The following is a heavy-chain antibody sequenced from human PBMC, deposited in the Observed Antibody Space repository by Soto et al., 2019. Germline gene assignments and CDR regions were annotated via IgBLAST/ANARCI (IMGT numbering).Heavy chain of an antibody. CDR3: AKDRKAMVTSFAF. D-gene: IGHD4-17*01. J-gene: IGHJ4*02. Sequence: EVQLLESGGNLVQPGGSLRLSCAASGFTFNTFAMSWVRQAPGKGLEWVAGIVGNGGTSYNADSVKGRFIISRDSSKNTVYLQMNSLRAEDTAIYYCAKDRKAMVTSFAFWGQGTLVTVSS. CDR1: GFTFNTFA. V-gene: IGHV3-23*01. CDR2: IVGNGGTS.